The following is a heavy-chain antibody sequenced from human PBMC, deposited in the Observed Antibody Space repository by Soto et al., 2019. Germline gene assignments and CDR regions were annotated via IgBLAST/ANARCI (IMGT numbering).Heavy chain of an antibody. CDR3: AKDRDYPRDQFHY. Sequence: EVQLLESGGGLVQPGGSLRLSCTASGFIFTYYAFSWVRQAPGKGLEWVSAISANGQGIYYADSVRGRFTISRDNSKNTVFLHMDSLRAEDTAVYYCAKDRDYPRDQFHYWGQGTLVTVSS. CDR2: ISANGQGI. D-gene: IGHD2-2*01. CDR1: GFIFTYYA. V-gene: IGHV3-23*01. J-gene: IGHJ4*02.